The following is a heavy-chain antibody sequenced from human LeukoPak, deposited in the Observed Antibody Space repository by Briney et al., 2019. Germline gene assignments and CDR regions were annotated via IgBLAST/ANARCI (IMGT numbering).Heavy chain of an antibody. CDR3: ARRSGSYGYYYMDV. CDR2: ISSSGSTI. Sequence: GGSLRLSCAASGFTFSDYYMSWIRQAPGKGLEWVSYISSSGSTIYYADSVKGRFTISRDNAKNSLYLQMDSLRAEDTAVYYCARRSGSYGYYYMDVWGKGTTVTVSS. CDR1: GFTFSDYY. J-gene: IGHJ6*03. D-gene: IGHD1-26*01. V-gene: IGHV3-11*04.